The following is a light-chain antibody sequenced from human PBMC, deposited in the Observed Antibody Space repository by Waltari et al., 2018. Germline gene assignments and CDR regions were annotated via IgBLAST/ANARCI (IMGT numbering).Light chain of an antibody. J-gene: IGLJ1*01. CDR1: SSDVGGYKS. Sequence: QSALTQPAAVSGSPGQSIPISSPGPSSDVGGYKSFSWFQQKPGEVPKLLLYEVNNRPSGVSNRFSGSKSGNTASLTISGLQAEDEADYFCSSYTRISTFVFGTGTEVSVL. CDR2: EVN. V-gene: IGLV2-14*01. CDR3: SSYTRISTFV.